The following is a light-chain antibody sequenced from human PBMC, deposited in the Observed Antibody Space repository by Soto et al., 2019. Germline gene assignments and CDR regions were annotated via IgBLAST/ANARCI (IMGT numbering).Light chain of an antibody. J-gene: IGKJ5*01. Sequence: PTLSPGERATLSCRASQSVSSYLAWDQQKPGKAPRLLIYDASNRATGIPARFSGSGSGTDFTLTIRSLEPEDFAVYYCQQRRTFGQGTRVEIK. CDR3: QQRRT. V-gene: IGKV3-11*01. CDR2: DAS. CDR1: QSVSSY.